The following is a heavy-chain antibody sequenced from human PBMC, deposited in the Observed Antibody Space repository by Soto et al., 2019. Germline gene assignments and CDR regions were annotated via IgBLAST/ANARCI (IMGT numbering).Heavy chain of an antibody. CDR3: VRGHEQRRLLWDTALGY. Sequence: EVQLLESGGRLVQPGGSLRLSCEASEFTFSMYAMAWVRQAPGKGLEWVSAISGSGGSTFYADSVRGRFIISRDNSRNTLSLQMNSLTAEDTAVYYCVRGHEQRRLLWDTALGYWGQGTLVTVSS. CDR2: ISGSGGST. J-gene: IGHJ4*02. D-gene: IGHD1-26*01. V-gene: IGHV3-23*01. CDR1: EFTFSMYA.